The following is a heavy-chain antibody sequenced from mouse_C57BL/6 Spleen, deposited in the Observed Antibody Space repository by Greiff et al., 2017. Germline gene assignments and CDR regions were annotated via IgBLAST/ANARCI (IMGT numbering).Heavy chain of an antibody. J-gene: IGHJ1*03. CDR2: IYPGSGST. D-gene: IGHD2-4*01. CDR3: ARDGLYYDYDERYFDV. V-gene: IGHV1-55*01. Sequence: QVQLQQPGAELVKPGASVQMSCKASGYTFTSYWITWVKQRPGQGLEWIGDIYPGSGSTNYNEKFKSKATLTVDTSSSTAYMQLSSLTSEDSAVYYCARDGLYYDYDERYFDVWGTGTTVTVSS. CDR1: GYTFTSYW.